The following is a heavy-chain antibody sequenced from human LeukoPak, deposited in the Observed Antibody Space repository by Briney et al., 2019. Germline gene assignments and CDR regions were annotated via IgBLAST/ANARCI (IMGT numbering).Heavy chain of an antibody. V-gene: IGHV3-21*06. CDR1: GFTFSSYS. D-gene: IGHD6-19*01. Sequence: PGGSLRLSCAASGFTFSSYSMNWVRQAPGKGLEWVSSISSSSSYIYFADSVKGRFTISRDNAKNSLYLQMNSLRAEGTAVYYCARDADSSSWSMYYYYGMDVWGQGTTVTVSS. CDR3: ARDADSSSWSMYYYYGMDV. CDR2: ISSSSSYI. J-gene: IGHJ6*02.